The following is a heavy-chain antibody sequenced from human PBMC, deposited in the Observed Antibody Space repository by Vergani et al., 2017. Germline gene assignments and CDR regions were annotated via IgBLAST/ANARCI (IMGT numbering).Heavy chain of an antibody. J-gene: IGHJ3*02. V-gene: IGHV4-39*01. D-gene: IGHD5-24*01. CDR1: GDSVISTDYH. CDR2: IYYSGST. CDR3: ARLEIVAEMATPISAFDI. Sequence: QVQLQESGPGLVKPSETLSLTCTVSGDSVISTDYHWGWIRQPPGKGLEWIGSIYYSGSTYYNPSLKSRVTISVDTSKNQFSLKLSSVTAADTAVYYCARLEIVAEMATPISAFDIWGQGTMVTVSS.